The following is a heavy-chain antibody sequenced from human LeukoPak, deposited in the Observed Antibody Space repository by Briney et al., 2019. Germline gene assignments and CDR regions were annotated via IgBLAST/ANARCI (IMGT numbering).Heavy chain of an antibody. CDR1: GYSISSGYY. D-gene: IGHD3-22*01. CDR2: IYHSGST. Sequence: SETLSLTCTVSGYSISSGYYWGWIRQPPGKGLEWIGSIYHSGSTYYNPSLKSRVTISVDTSKNQFSLKLSSVTAADTAVYYCARGRRDSSGYYRTGDYWGQGTLVTVSS. V-gene: IGHV4-38-2*02. J-gene: IGHJ4*02. CDR3: ARGRRDSSGYYRTGDY.